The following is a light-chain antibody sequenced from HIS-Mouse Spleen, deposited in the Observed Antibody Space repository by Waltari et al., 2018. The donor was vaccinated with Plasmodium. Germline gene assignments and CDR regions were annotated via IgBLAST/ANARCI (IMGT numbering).Light chain of an antibody. V-gene: IGLV2-11*02. CDR1: SSDVGGYNY. J-gene: IGLJ1*01. CDR3: CSYAGSYTYV. CDR2: DGS. Sequence: QSALTQPRSVSGSPGQSVTIPCTGTSSDVGGYNYVPWYQQHPGKAPKLMIYDGSKRPSGVPDRFSGSKSGNTASLTISGLQAEDEADYYCCSYAGSYTYVFGTGTKVTVL.